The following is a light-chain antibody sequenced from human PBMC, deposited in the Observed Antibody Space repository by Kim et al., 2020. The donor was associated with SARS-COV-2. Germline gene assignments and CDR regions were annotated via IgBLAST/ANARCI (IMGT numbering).Light chain of an antibody. CDR1: QDIANY. CDR3: QKYNSAPWT. J-gene: IGKJ1*01. V-gene: IGKV1-27*01. CDR2: AAS. Sequence: DIQMTQSPSSLSASVGDGVTITCRASQDIANYLAWYQQKPGKAPKLLVYAASALKSGVPSRFSGNRSGTDFTLTISNLQPEDVATYYCQKYNSAPWTFGQGTKVDIK.